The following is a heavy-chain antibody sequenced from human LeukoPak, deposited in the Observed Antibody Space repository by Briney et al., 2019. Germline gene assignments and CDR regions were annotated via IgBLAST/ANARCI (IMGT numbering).Heavy chain of an antibody. CDR3: ARVGFYDTSGYPAFDI. CDR1: GFTFSSYS. J-gene: IGHJ3*02. Sequence: GGSLRLSCAASGFTFSSYSMNWVRQAPGKGLEWVSSISSSSSYIYYADSVKGRFTISRDNAKNSLYLQMNSLRAEDTAVYYCARVGFYDTSGYPAFDIWGQGTMVTVSS. CDR2: ISSSSSYI. D-gene: IGHD3-22*01. V-gene: IGHV3-21*01.